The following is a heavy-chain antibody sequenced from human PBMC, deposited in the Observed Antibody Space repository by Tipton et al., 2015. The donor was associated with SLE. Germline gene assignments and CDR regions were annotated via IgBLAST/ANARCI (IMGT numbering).Heavy chain of an antibody. D-gene: IGHD3-10*01. V-gene: IGHV4-39*07. CDR1: GGSISSSGYY. J-gene: IGHJ4*02. CDR3: ARHRGYFTVSDYIDY. CDR2: IYYSGST. Sequence: TLSLTCTVSGGSISSSGYYWGWIRQPPGKGLEWIGNIYYSGSTYYTPSLKSRVTISVDTSKSQFSLKVRSVTAADTAVYYCARHRGYFTVSDYIDYWGQGALVTVSS.